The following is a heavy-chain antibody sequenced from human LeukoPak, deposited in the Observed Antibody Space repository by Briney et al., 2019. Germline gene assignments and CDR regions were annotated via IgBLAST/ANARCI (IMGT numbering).Heavy chain of an antibody. CDR1: GITFSNYW. D-gene: IGHD3-10*01. J-gene: IGHJ5*02. CDR2: IYYSGST. V-gene: IGHV4-39*01. CDR3: ARRIFGGWFDP. Sequence: GSLRLSCAASGITFSNYWMSWIRQPPGKGLEWIGSIYYSGSTYYNPSLESRVTISLDTSKSQFYLKLTSVTATDTAVYYCARRIFGGWFDPLGQGTLVTVSS.